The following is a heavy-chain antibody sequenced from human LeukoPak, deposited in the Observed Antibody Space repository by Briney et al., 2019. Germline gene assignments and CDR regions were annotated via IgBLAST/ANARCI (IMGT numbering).Heavy chain of an antibody. CDR2: MYHSGST. CDR1: GGSISSSNW. CDR3: TGNYYGSGSYADFDY. D-gene: IGHD3-10*01. J-gene: IGHJ4*02. V-gene: IGHV4-4*02. Sequence: SETLSLTCAVSGGSISSSNWWSWVRQPPGKGLEWIGEMYHSGSTNYNPSLKSRVTISLDNSKNQFSLRLSSVTAADTAVYYCTGNYYGSGSYADFDYWGQGTLVTVSS.